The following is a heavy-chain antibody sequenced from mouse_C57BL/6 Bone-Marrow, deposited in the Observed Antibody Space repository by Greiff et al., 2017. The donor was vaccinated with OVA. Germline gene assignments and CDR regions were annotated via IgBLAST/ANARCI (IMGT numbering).Heavy chain of an antibody. CDR2: ISNLAYSI. CDR3: ARTYYYGSSYWYFDV. CDR1: GFTFSDYG. D-gene: IGHD1-1*01. Sequence: DVHLVESGGGLVQPGGSLKLSCAASGFTFSDYGMAWVRQAPRKGPEWVAFISNLAYSIYYADTVTGRFTISRENAKNTLYLEMSSLRSEDTAMYYCARTYYYGSSYWYFDVWGTGTTVTVSS. J-gene: IGHJ1*03. V-gene: IGHV5-15*01.